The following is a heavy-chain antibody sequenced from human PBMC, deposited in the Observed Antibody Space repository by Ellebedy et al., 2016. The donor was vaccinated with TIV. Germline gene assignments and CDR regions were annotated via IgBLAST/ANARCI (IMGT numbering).Heavy chain of an antibody. CDR3: ARVERGLAFDY. J-gene: IGHJ4*02. V-gene: IGHV3-53*01. CDR1: GFGVSANY. Sequence: GESLKISCAVSGFGVSANYLSWVRQAPGKGPEWVSIIYSAGTTYHADSVKGRFTISRDTSKNMVYLQMNSMRAEDTAVYYCARVERGLAFDYWGRGTLVTVSS. D-gene: IGHD3-10*01. CDR2: IYSAGTT.